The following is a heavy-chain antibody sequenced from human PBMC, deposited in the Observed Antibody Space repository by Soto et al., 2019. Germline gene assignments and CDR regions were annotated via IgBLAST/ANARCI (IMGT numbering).Heavy chain of an antibody. V-gene: IGHV1-18*04. CDR1: GYLFTTYG. J-gene: IGHJ5*02. D-gene: IGHD1-26*01. Sequence: QVQLVQSGAEVKKPGASVKVSCKAAGYLFTTYGVTWVRQAPGQGLEWIGWISPHNGETKYVQKFQCRVTMTTDTSTSTAYMELKTLRSDDTAVYYCARRITGSYSDWFDPWGQGTLVTVSS. CDR3: ARRITGSYSDWFDP. CDR2: ISPHNGET.